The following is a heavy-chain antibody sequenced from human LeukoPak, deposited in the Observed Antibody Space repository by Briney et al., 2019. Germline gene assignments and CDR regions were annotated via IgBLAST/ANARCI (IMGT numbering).Heavy chain of an antibody. CDR2: IYYSGST. CDR3: ARQLRGAFDI. CDR1: GGSISSSSYY. V-gene: IGHV4-39*01. Sequence: SETLSLTCTVSGGSISSSSYYWGWIRQPPGKGLEWIGSIYYSGSTYYNPSLKSRVTIFVDTSKNQFSLKLSSVTAADTAVYYCARQLRGAFDIWGQGTMVTVSS. J-gene: IGHJ3*02. D-gene: IGHD4-17*01.